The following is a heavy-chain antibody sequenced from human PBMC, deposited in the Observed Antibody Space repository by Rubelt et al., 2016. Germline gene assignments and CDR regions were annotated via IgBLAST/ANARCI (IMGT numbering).Heavy chain of an antibody. D-gene: IGHD3-10*01. V-gene: IGHV4-4*02. Sequence: QVQLQESGPGLVKPSGTLSLTCAVSGGSISSSNWWSWVRQPPGKGLAWIGEIYHSGSTNYNPSLKSRVTIAVDPSNNQFYRKLGSGTAADTAGYYCARLLDKLDVLLKEGWFDPWGQGTLVTVSS. CDR2: IYHSGST. J-gene: IGHJ5*02. CDR1: GGSISSSNW. CDR3: ARLLDKLDVLLKEGWFDP.